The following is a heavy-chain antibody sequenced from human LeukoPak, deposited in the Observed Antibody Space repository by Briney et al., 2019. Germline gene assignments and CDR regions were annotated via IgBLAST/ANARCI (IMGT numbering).Heavy chain of an antibody. D-gene: IGHD6-13*01. Sequence: SETLSLTCTVSGGSISSSSYYWGWIRQPPGKGLEWIGYIYYSGSTNYNPSLKSRISISVDTSKNQFSLKLSSVTAADTAVYYCARADYSSTWSHDYYYMDVWGEGTTVTVSS. CDR3: ARADYSSTWSHDYYYMDV. V-gene: IGHV4-61*05. CDR1: GGSISSSSYY. CDR2: IYYSGST. J-gene: IGHJ6*03.